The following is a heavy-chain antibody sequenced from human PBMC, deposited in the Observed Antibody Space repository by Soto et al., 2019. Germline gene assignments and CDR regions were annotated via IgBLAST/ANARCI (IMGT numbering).Heavy chain of an antibody. V-gene: IGHV1-3*01. D-gene: IGHD6-19*01. Sequence: KFQGRVTITRDTSASTAYMELSSLRSEDTAVYYCARNSRIAVAGYGDWGQGTLVTVSS. J-gene: IGHJ4*02. CDR3: ARNSRIAVAGYGD.